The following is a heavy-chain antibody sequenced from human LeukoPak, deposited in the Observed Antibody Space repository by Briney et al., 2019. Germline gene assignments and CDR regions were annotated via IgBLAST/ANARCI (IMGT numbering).Heavy chain of an antibody. J-gene: IGHJ6*02. Sequence: SVKVSCKASGYTFTSYGISWVRQAPGQGLEWMGGIIPIFGTANYAQKFQGRVTITADESTSTAYMELSSLRSEDTAVYYCARGMIFGVVLDYYGMDVWGQGTTVTVSS. CDR2: IIPIFGTA. V-gene: IGHV1-69*13. CDR1: GYTFTSYG. CDR3: ARGMIFGVVLDYYGMDV. D-gene: IGHD3-3*01.